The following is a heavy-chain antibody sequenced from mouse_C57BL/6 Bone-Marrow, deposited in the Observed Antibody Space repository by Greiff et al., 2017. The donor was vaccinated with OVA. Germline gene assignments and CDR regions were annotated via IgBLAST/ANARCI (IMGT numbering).Heavy chain of an antibody. Sequence: VMLVESGPELVKPGASVKISCKASGYAFSSSWMNWVKQRPGKGLEWIGRIYPGDGDTNYNGKFKGKATLTADKSSSTAYMQLSSLTSEDSAVYFCARYGYYYFDYWGQGTTLTVSS. J-gene: IGHJ2*01. D-gene: IGHD2-2*01. V-gene: IGHV1-82*01. CDR1: GYAFSSSW. CDR2: IYPGDGDT. CDR3: ARYGYYYFDY.